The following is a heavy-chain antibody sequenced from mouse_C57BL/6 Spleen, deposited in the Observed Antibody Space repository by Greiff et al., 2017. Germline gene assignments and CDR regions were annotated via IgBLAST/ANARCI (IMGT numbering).Heavy chain of an antibody. Sequence: EVQGVESGGGLVQPKGSLKLSCAASGFTFNTYAMHWVRQAPGKGLEWVARIRSKSSNYATYYADSVKDRFTISRDDSQSMLYLQMNHQKTEDKAMYYCVRDLRLGWYFDVWGTGTTVTVSS. J-gene: IGHJ1*03. CDR3: VRDLRLGWYFDV. CDR1: GFTFNTYA. CDR2: IRSKSSNYAT. V-gene: IGHV10-3*01. D-gene: IGHD2-4*01.